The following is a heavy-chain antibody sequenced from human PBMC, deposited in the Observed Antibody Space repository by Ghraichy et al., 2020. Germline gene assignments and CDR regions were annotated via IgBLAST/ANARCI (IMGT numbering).Heavy chain of an antibody. V-gene: IGHV4-4*07. CDR3: ARGPYYSGNYYRFDP. CDR1: GGSISSFY. D-gene: IGHD1-26*01. CDR2: IYTGGSS. Sequence: SETLSLMCTVSGGSISSFYWSWIRQPAGKGLEWIGRIYTGGSSDFNPSLKGRVTMSVDSSKNQFYLHLNSVTAADTAVYYCARGPYYSGNYYRFDPWGEGTLVTVSS. J-gene: IGHJ5*02.